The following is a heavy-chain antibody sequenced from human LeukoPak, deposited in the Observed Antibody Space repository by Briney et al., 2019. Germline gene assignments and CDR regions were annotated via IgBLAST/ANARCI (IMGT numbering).Heavy chain of an antibody. CDR3: ARSPRQRADVDTAMVYDY. CDR1: GYSLTTYW. V-gene: IGHV5-51*01. Sequence: GESLKISCKGSGYSLTTYWIGWVRQMPGKGLEWVGIIYPGDSDTRYSPSFQGQVTISADKSISTAYLQWSSLKASDTAMYYCARSPRQRADVDTAMVYDYWGQGTLVTVSS. D-gene: IGHD5-18*01. J-gene: IGHJ4*02. CDR2: IYPGDSDT.